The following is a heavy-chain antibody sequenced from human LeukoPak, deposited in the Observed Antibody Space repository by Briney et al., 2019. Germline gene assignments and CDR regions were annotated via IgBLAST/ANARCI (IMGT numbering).Heavy chain of an antibody. CDR1: GYTFTSYA. D-gene: IGHD3-16*02. CDR2: INAGNGNT. J-gene: IGHJ4*02. CDR3: ARGDYVWGSYRTGIDY. Sequence: ASVKVSCKASGYTFTSYAMHWVRQAPGQRLGWMGWINAGNGNTRYSQKFQGRVTITRDTSASTAYMELSSLRSEDTAVYYCARGDYVWGSYRTGIDYWGQGTLVTVSS. V-gene: IGHV1-3*01.